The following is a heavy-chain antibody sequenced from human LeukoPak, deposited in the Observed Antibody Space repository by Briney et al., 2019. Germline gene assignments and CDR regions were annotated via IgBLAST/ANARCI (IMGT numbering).Heavy chain of an antibody. V-gene: IGHV3-23*01. CDR2: ISGSGGST. CDR3: AKDLGSNDAFDI. J-gene: IGHJ3*02. D-gene: IGHD6-13*01. Sequence: HPGGSLRLSCAASGFTFSSYAMSWVRQAPGKGLEWVSAISGSGGSTYYADSVKGRFTISRDNSKNTLYLQMNSLRAEDTAVYYCAKDLGSNDAFDIWGQGTMVTVSS. CDR1: GFTFSSYA.